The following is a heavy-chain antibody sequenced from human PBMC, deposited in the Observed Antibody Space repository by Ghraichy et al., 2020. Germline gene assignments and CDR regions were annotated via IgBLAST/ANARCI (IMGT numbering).Heavy chain of an antibody. D-gene: IGHD3-10*01. CDR2: FDPEDGET. J-gene: IGHJ6*02. CDR1: GYSIAHLS. CDR3: ATDLWFGEDYYYGMDV. V-gene: IGHV1-24*01. Sequence: ASVKVSCKVSGYSIAHLSMHWMRQAPGKGLEWMGGFDPEDGETIYAQKFQGRVTMTEDTSTDTAYMELRSLRSEDTAVYYCATDLWFGEDYYYGMDVWGQGTTVT.